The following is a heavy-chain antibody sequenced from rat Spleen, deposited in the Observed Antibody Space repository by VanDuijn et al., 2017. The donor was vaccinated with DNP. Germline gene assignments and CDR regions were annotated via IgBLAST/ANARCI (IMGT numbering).Heavy chain of an antibody. Sequence: EVQLVESGGGLVQPGRSLKLSCAASGLTFTNYDMVWVRQAPTKGLEWVATITTSGGATYYRDSVKGRFTVSRNNAESTLYLQMDSLRSDDTATYYCTTDLDYWGQGVMVTVSS. CDR2: ITTSGGAT. V-gene: IGHV5-27*01. CDR1: GLTFTNYD. J-gene: IGHJ2*01. CDR3: TTDLDY.